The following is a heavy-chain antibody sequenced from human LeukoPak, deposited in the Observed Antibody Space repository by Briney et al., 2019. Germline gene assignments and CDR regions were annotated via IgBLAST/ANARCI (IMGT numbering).Heavy chain of an antibody. CDR3: AREETKIQWIHLCPDY. CDR1: GFTFSSYW. CDR2: IKTDGSST. J-gene: IGHJ4*02. D-gene: IGHD5-18*01. V-gene: IGHV3-74*01. Sequence: PGGSLRLSCAASGFTFSSYWMHWVRQAPGKGLVWVSRIKTDGSSTTYADSVKGRFTISRDNAKNSLYLQMNSLRAEDTAVYYCAREETKIQWIHLCPDYWGQGTLVTVSS.